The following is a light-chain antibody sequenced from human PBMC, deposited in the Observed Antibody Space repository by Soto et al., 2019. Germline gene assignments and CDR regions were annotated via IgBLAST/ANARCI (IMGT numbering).Light chain of an antibody. CDR2: AAS. Sequence: QMTQPPSSLSASVGDTVTLTCRASQGFTNYLAWYQQKPGKAPKLLIYAASTLQSGVPPRFSGSGSGTHFSLNISSLQPEDAATYYCQQYNNPPITFGQGTRLEIK. J-gene: IGKJ5*01. CDR1: QGFTNY. V-gene: IGKV1-27*01. CDR3: QQYNNPPIT.